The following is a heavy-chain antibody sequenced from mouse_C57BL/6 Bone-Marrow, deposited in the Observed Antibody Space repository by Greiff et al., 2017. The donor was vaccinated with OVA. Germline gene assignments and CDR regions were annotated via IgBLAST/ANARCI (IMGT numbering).Heavy chain of an antibody. CDR2: IHPNSGST. Sequence: QVQLQQSGAELVKPGASVKLSCKASGYTFTSYWMHWVKQRPGQGLEWIGMIHPNSGSTNYNEKFKSKATLTVDKSSSTAYMQLSSLTSEDSAVYYCARVGNYVYYAMDYWGQGTSVTVSS. CDR1: GYTFTSYW. V-gene: IGHV1-64*01. D-gene: IGHD2-1*01. J-gene: IGHJ4*01. CDR3: ARVGNYVYYAMDY.